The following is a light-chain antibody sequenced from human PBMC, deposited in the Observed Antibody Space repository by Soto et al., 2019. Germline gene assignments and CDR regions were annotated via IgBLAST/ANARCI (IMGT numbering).Light chain of an antibody. J-gene: IGLJ1*01. V-gene: IGLV2-23*01. CDR2: EGS. CDR3: CSYAGSSRPYV. CDR1: SSDVGSYNL. Sequence: QSALTQPASVSGSPGQSITISCTGTSSDVGSYNLVSWYQQHPGKAPKLMIYEGSKRPSGVSNRFSGSKSGNTASLTISGLQAEDEADYYCCSYAGSSRPYVFGTGTKVTVL.